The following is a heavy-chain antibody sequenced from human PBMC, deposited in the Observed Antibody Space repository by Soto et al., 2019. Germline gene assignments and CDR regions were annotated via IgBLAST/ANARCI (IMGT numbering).Heavy chain of an antibody. Sequence: PGESLKISCKGSGYSFTSYWIGWVRQMPGKGLEWMGIIYPGDSDTRYSPSFQGQVTISADKSISTAYLQWSSLKASDTAMYYCARTAASGKYYYGMDVWGQGTTVTVSS. CDR1: GYSFTSYW. CDR2: IYPGDSDT. V-gene: IGHV5-51*01. J-gene: IGHJ6*02. D-gene: IGHD6-13*01. CDR3: ARTAASGKYYYGMDV.